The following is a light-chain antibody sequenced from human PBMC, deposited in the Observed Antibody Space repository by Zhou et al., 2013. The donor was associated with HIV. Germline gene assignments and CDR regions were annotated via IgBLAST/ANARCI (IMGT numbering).Light chain of an antibody. CDR1: QSVSSRH. CDR3: QQYGSSPFT. V-gene: IGKV3-20*01. CDR2: DAS. Sequence: EIVLTQSPGTLSLSPGERATLSCRASQSVSSRHLAWYQEKPGQAPRLLIYDASSRATGISDRFSGSGSGTDFTLIISRLEPEDFAVYYCQQYGSSPFTFGPGTKVDIK. J-gene: IGKJ3*01.